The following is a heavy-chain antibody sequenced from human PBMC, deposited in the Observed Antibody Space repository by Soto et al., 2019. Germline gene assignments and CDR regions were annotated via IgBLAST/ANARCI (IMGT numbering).Heavy chain of an antibody. J-gene: IGHJ3*02. CDR2: IRSKANSYAT. D-gene: IGHD3-22*01. CDR1: GFTFSGSA. V-gene: IGHV3-73*01. Sequence: GGPLILSWVASGFTFSGSAMHWVRHASGKGLEWVGRIRSKANSYATAYAASVKGRFTISRDDSKNTAYLQMNSPKTEDTAVYYCTSHYYDSSGYYLDAFDIWGQGTTVTVSS. CDR3: TSHYYDSSGYYLDAFDI.